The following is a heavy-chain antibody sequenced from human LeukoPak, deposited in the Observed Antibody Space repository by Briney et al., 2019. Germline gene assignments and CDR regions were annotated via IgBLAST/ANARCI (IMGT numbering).Heavy chain of an antibody. D-gene: IGHD3-22*01. CDR2: IYYTGTT. J-gene: IGHJ4*02. V-gene: IGHV4-30-4*08. CDR3: ARDNSGYSPFDS. Sequence: SETLSLTCTVSGGSISSGGYYWSWIRQPPGKGLEWIGYIYYTGTTNYNPSLKSRVTISVDASKNQVSLKVNSVTAADTAMYYCARDNSGYSPFDSWGQGTLVTVSS. CDR1: GGSISSGGYY.